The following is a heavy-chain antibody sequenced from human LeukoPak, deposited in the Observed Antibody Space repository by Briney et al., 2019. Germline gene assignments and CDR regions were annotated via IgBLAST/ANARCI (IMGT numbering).Heavy chain of an antibody. CDR2: IYYSGST. CDR1: GDSIFGSSYY. CDR3: ATNRSITLVRGGHGTEKNNLFDP. V-gene: IGHV4-39*01. Sequence: SQTLSLTCTVSGDSIFGSSYYWGWIRQPPGKGLGWIGSIYYSGSTHYNPSLKSRVTISVDTSKNQFFLRLSSVTATDTAVYYCATNRSITLVRGGHGTEKNNLFDPWGQGTLVTVSS. D-gene: IGHD3-10*01. J-gene: IGHJ5*02.